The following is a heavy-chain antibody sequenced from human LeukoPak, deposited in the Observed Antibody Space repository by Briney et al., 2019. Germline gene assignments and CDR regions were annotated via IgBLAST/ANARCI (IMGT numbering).Heavy chain of an antibody. D-gene: IGHD1-26*01. V-gene: IGHV3-74*01. Sequence: GGSLRLSCGASGFTFSYHWMHWVRQVPGKGLVWVSRIDGGGSSTSYADSVKGRFSISRDNAKSTLYLQMNSLRAEDTAVYYCARIVGAPSYWGQGTLVTVSS. CDR3: ARIVGAPSY. CDR1: GFTFSYHW. J-gene: IGHJ4*02. CDR2: IDGGGSST.